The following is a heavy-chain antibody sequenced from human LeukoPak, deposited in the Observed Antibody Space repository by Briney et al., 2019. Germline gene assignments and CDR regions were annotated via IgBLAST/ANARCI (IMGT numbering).Heavy chain of an antibody. CDR2: ITGAGNI. J-gene: IGHJ4*02. Sequence: PGGSLRLTCAASGFTFSSYAMSWVRQAPGKGLEWVSTITGAGNIYYADSVKGRFTISRDNSKNTLYLQMNSLRAEDTAVYYCAKRRLGAANPGDFDYWGQGTLVTVSS. CDR1: GFTFSSYA. CDR3: AKRRLGAANPGDFDY. V-gene: IGHV3-23*01. D-gene: IGHD2-15*01.